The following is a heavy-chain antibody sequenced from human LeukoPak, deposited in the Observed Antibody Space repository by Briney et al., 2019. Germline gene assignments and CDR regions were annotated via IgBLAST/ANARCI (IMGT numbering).Heavy chain of an antibody. Sequence: PGGSLRLSCAASEFTFKNFDMSWVRQAPGKGLEWVSYISSSSSTIYYADSVKGRFTISRDNAKNSLYLQMNSLRDEDTAVYYCARAPRTRYCGGDCYYYFDYWGQGTLVTVSS. D-gene: IGHD2-21*02. CDR2: ISSSSSTI. CDR1: EFTFKNFD. V-gene: IGHV3-48*02. J-gene: IGHJ4*02. CDR3: ARAPRTRYCGGDCYYYFDY.